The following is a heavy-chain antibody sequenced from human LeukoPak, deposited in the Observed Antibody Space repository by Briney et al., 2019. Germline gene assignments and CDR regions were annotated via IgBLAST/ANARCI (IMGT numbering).Heavy chain of an antibody. Sequence: QPGGTLRLSCAASGFTFSTYAMGWVRQAPGRGLEWVSVVSQGGSITYYADSVRGRFTISRDNSKNTLELQMNSLRPEDTAVYHCVKLTPPSTSRWLDPWGQGTLVAVSS. CDR1: GFTFSTYA. CDR2: VSQGGSIT. V-gene: IGHV3-23*01. J-gene: IGHJ5*02. D-gene: IGHD2-2*01. CDR3: VKLTPPSTSRWLDP.